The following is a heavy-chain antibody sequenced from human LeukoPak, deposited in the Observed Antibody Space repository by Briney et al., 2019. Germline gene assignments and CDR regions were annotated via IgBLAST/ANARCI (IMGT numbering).Heavy chain of an antibody. Sequence: GGSLRLSCAASGFTVSSNYMSWVRQAPGKGLEWVSVIYSGGSTYYADSVKGRFTISRDNSKNTLYLQMNSLRAEDTAVYYCARALLYYDILTGYGWFDYWGQGTLVTVSS. CDR2: IYSGGST. J-gene: IGHJ4*02. CDR1: GFTVSSNY. CDR3: ARALLYYDILTGYGWFDY. V-gene: IGHV3-66*01. D-gene: IGHD3-9*01.